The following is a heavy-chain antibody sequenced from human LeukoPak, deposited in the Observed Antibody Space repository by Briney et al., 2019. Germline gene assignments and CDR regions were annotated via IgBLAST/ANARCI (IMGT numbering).Heavy chain of an antibody. J-gene: IGHJ3*02. CDR3: ARFTSLDVYAFDI. CDR1: GYTFNSYG. V-gene: IGHV1-18*01. D-gene: IGHD1-1*01. CDR2: ISAYNANT. Sequence: ASVKVSCKASGYTFNSYGISWVRQAPGQGLEWMEWISAYNANTNYAQKLQGRVTMTTDTSTSTAHMELRSLRSDDTAVYYCARFTSLDVYAFDIWGQGTMVTVSS.